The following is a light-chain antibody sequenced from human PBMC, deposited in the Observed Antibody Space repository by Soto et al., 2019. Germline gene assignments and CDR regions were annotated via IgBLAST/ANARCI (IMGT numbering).Light chain of an antibody. CDR2: EVS. Sequence: QSVLTQPASVFGSPGQSITISCTGTSSDVGGYNFVSWYQQLPGKAPKLMIYEVSNRPSGVSNRFSGSKSGNTASLTISGLQAEDEADYYCSSYTSSSTWVFGGGTKLTVL. CDR3: SSYTSSSTWV. CDR1: SSDVGGYNF. V-gene: IGLV2-14*01. J-gene: IGLJ3*02.